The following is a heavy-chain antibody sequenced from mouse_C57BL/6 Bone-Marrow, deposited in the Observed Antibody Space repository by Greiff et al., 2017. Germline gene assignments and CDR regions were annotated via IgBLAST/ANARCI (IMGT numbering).Heavy chain of an antibody. Sequence: VQLQQPGAELVRPGSSVKLSCKASGYTFTSYWMDWVKQRPGQGLEWIGNIYPSDSETHYNQKFKDKATLTVDKSSSTAYMQLSSLTSEDSAVYYCARFPWFAYWGQGTLVTVSA. CDR2: IYPSDSET. V-gene: IGHV1-61*01. CDR1: GYTFTSYW. CDR3: ARFPWFAY. J-gene: IGHJ3*01.